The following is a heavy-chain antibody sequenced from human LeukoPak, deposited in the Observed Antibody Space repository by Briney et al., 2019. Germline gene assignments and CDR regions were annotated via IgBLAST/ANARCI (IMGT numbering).Heavy chain of an antibody. CDR2: ISSDGSNT. J-gene: IGHJ2*01. V-gene: IGHV3-30*01. CDR3: ARDLIVINFDWHHWYFDL. Sequence: GGSLRLSCAGSGFAFNTYSLHWVRQAPDTGLEWMAGISSDGSNTYYAHSVQDRFTISRDNSKNTLYLQMNSLRAEDTAVYYCARDLIVINFDWHHWYFDLWGRGTLVTVSS. CDR1: GFAFNTYS. D-gene: IGHD3-9*01.